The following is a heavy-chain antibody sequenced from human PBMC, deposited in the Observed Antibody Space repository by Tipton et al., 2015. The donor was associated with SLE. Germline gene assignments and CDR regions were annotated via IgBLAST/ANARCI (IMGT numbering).Heavy chain of an antibody. D-gene: IGHD4-17*01. Sequence: TLSLTCAIYGGSFSGNYWSWIRQPPGKGLEWIGEINYRGTTKYNPSLKSRVTISVDTSKNQFSLKLSSVTAADTAVYYCARSRRTAVSTRGDHDAFDIWGQGTMVTVSS. CDR1: GGSFSGNY. CDR2: INYRGTT. J-gene: IGHJ3*02. V-gene: IGHV4-34*01. CDR3: ARSRRTAVSTRGDHDAFDI.